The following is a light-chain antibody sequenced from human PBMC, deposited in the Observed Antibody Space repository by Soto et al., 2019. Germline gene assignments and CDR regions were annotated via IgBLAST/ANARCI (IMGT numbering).Light chain of an antibody. J-gene: IGLJ1*01. CDR3: NSYTSSNTYV. V-gene: IGLV2-14*01. Sequence: QSALTQPASVSGSPGQAITISCSGSSSDVGAHNFVSWYQHHPGKAPKLMIYEVSNRPSGVSNRFSGSKSGNTASLTISGLQDEDEDDYYCNSYTSSNTYVFGSGTKVTV. CDR2: EVS. CDR1: SSDVGAHNF.